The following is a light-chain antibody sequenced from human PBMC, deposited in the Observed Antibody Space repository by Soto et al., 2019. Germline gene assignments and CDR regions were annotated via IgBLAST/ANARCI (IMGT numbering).Light chain of an antibody. V-gene: IGKV3-15*01. Sequence: EIGMTQSPVTLSVSPGERVTLSCRASQSISAKSAWYQQTPGQAPRLLMFGAFTRSTGIPARFSGSGSGTDFNLTITGLQSDDFALYYCQQYKSWPYTFGQGTKLVIK. CDR3: QQYKSWPYT. CDR2: GAF. CDR1: QSISAK. J-gene: IGKJ2*01.